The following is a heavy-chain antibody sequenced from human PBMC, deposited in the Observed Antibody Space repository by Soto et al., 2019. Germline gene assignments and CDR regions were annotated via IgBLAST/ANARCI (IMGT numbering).Heavy chain of an antibody. CDR2: IYHSGST. D-gene: IGHD6-13*01. CDR3: ARAAAGMGLYDY. V-gene: IGHV4-34*01. J-gene: IGHJ4*02. CDR1: GGSVSGYH. Sequence: SETLSLTCNVSGGSVSGYHWSWIRQPPGKGLEWIGEIYHSGSTNYNPSLKSRVTISVDKSKNQFSLKLSSVTAADTAVYYCARAAAGMGLYDYWGQGTLVTVSS.